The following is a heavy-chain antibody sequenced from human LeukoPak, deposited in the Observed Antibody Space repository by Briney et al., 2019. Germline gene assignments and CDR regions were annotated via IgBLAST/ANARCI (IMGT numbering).Heavy chain of an antibody. J-gene: IGHJ4*02. CDR3: TSWSSCSSDNCQFNY. CDR1: GFSFSNYW. CDR2: TNEDGSDK. Sequence: GGSLRLSCEGSGFSFSNYWMSWVRQAPGKGLEWVAHTNEDGSDKYYVDSVKGRFTISRDNAKNSLYLQMGSLRAEDTAIFCCTSWSSCSSDNCQFNYWGQGTLVTVSS. D-gene: IGHD2-15*01. V-gene: IGHV3-7*01.